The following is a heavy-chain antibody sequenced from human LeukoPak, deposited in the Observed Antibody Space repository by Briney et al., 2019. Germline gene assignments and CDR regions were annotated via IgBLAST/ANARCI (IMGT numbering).Heavy chain of an antibody. Sequence: GRSLRLSCAASGFTFSSYAMHWVRQAPGKGLEWVAVISYDGSNKYYADSVKGRFTISRDNSKNTLYLQMNSLRAEDTAVYYCARDLGVAAYYYYYGMDVWGQGTTVTVSS. CDR2: ISYDGSNK. CDR1: GFTFSSYA. CDR3: ARDLGVAAYYYYYGMDV. V-gene: IGHV3-30-3*01. J-gene: IGHJ6*02. D-gene: IGHD6-13*01.